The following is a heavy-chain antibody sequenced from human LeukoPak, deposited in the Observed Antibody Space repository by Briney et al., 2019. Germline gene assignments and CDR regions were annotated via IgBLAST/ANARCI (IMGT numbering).Heavy chain of an antibody. CDR1: GFPFSSYS. D-gene: IGHD6-13*01. CDR2: IKPDGTTK. J-gene: IGHJ4*02. CDR3: ARSIPYGTTWYGRSDY. V-gene: IGHV3-7*03. Sequence: GGSLRLSCAASGFPFSSYSMTWVRQAPGKGLEWVANIKPDGTTKFYVDSVKGRFTISRDNALNSLYLQMNSLRAEDTAIYYCARSIPYGTTWYGRSDYWGQGTLVTVSS.